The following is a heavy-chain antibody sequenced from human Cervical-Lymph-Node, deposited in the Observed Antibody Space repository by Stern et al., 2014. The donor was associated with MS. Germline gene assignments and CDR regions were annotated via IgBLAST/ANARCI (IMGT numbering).Heavy chain of an antibody. CDR2: ISSTTTCI. J-gene: IGHJ4*02. CDR1: GFNFSRYS. CDR3: VKYCSSSSCSGFDH. D-gene: IGHD2-2*01. Sequence: EVQLLESGGGLVKPGGSLRLSCAASGFNFSRYSMNWVRQAPGKGLEWVSSISSTTTCIYYADSVRGRFTISRDNAKTSLFLQMNSLRVEDTAVYYCVKYCSSSSCSGFDHWGQGALVTVSS. V-gene: IGHV3-21*01.